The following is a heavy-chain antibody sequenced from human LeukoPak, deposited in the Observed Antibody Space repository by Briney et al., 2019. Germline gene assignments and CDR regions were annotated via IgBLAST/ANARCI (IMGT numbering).Heavy chain of an antibody. CDR2: ISYDGSNK. CDR3: ARQPLTQNAFDI. Sequence: GGSLRLSCAASGFTFSSYAMHWVRQAPGKGLEWVAVISYDGSNKYYADSVKGRFTISRDNSKNTLYLQMNSLRAEDTAVYYCARQPLTQNAFDIWGQGTMVTVSS. CDR1: GFTFSSYA. J-gene: IGHJ3*02. V-gene: IGHV3-30-3*01.